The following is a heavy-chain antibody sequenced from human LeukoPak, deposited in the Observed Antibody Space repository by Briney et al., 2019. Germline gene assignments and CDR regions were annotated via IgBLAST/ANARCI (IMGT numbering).Heavy chain of an antibody. CDR1: GFTFSGYA. V-gene: IGHV3-23*01. J-gene: IGHJ6*03. CDR2: ISGSGGST. D-gene: IGHD2-2*01. Sequence: PGGSLRLSCAASGFTFSGYAMSWVRQAPGKGLEWVSAISGSGGSTYYADSVKGRFTISRDNSKNTLYLQMNSLRAEDTAVYYCAKDRADIVVVPAAMYYYYYYYMDVWGKGTTVTVSS. CDR3: AKDRADIVVVPAAMYYYYYYYMDV.